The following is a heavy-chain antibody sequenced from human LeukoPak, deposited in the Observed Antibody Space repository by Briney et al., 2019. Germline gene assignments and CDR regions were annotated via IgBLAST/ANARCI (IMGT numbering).Heavy chain of an antibody. J-gene: IGHJ5*02. CDR1: GFTFSGSA. D-gene: IGHD1-26*01. CDR3: TRDSGTYNWLDP. CDR2: IDKKDNLYAK. V-gene: IGHV3-73*01. Sequence: PGGSLRLSCAASGFTFSGSAIHWVRQSSGKGLEWVGHIDKKDNLYAKTSAASVTGRFTISRHDSKNTEYLQMNSLKTEDTALYYCTRDSGTYNWLDPWGQGTLVTVSS.